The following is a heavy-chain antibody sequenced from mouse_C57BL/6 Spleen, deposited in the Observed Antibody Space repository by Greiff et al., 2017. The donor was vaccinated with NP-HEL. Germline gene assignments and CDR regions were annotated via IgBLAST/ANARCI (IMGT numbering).Heavy chain of an antibody. D-gene: IGHD1-1*01. J-gene: IGHJ4*01. V-gene: IGHV1-78*01. CDR2: IYPRDGST. CDR1: GYTFTDHT. Sequence: VKLQESDAELVKPGASVKISCKVSGYTFTDHTIHWMKQRPEQGLEWIGYIYPRDGSTKYNEKFKGKATLTADKSSSTAYMQLNSLTSEDSAVYFCARGYYYGRSAMDYWGQGTSVTVSS. CDR3: ARGYYYGRSAMDY.